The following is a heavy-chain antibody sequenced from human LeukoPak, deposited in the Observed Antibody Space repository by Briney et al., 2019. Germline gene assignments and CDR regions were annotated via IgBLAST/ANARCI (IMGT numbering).Heavy chain of an antibody. CDR1: GYSISSGYY. CDR3: ARLGDYREY. CDR2: IYHSGST. V-gene: IGHV4-38-2*01. Sequence: SETLSLTCAVSGYSISSGYYWGWLRHPPGKGLEWIGSIYHSGSTYYNPSLKSRVTIAVDTSKNQFSLKLSSVTAADTAVYYCARLGDYREYWGQGTLVTVSS. D-gene: IGHD4-17*01. J-gene: IGHJ4*02.